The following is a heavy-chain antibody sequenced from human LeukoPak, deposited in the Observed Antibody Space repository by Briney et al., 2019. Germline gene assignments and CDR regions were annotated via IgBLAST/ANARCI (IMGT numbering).Heavy chain of an antibody. J-gene: IGHJ4*02. D-gene: IGHD3-10*01. V-gene: IGHV3-53*01. CDR1: GLAISNNY. CDR3: ARVVSLSGIGYLDY. Sequence: PGGSLRLSCAASGLAISNNYMTWVRQAPGKGLEWVSVIHTGGDTYYPDSVQGRFTISRDSSKNTLHLQMNSLRAEDTAIYYCARVVSLSGIGYLDYWGRGTLVTVSS. CDR2: IHTGGDT.